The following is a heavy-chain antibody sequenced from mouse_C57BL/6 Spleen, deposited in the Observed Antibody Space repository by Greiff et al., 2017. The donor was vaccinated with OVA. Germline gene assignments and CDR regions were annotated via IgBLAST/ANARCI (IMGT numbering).Heavy chain of an antibody. D-gene: IGHD1-1*01. Sequence: QVQLQQSGAELVRPGTSVKMSCKASGYTFTNYWIGWAKQRPGHGLEWIGDIYPGGGYTNYNEKFKGKATLTADKSSSTAYMQFSSLTSEDSAIYDCARSDYYGSSNWFAYWGQGTLVTVSA. CDR2: IYPGGGYT. J-gene: IGHJ3*01. V-gene: IGHV1-63*01. CDR1: GYTFTNYW. CDR3: ARSDYYGSSNWFAY.